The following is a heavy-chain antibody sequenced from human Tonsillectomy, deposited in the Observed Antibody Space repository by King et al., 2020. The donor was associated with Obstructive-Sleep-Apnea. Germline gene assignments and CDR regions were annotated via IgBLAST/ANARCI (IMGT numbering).Heavy chain of an antibody. CDR3: AKGMTYYYDSSDYHNWFDP. V-gene: IGHV3-23*04. CDR2: MSGSGGSS. CDR1: GFTFSSYA. Sequence: VQLVESGGGLVQPGGSLRLSCAASGFTFSSYAMSWVRQAPGKGLEWVSAMSGSGGSSYYADSEKGRFTISRDNSKNTLYLQMNSLRAEDTAVYYCAKGMTYYYDSSDYHNWFDPWGQGTLVTVSS. D-gene: IGHD3-22*01. J-gene: IGHJ5*02.